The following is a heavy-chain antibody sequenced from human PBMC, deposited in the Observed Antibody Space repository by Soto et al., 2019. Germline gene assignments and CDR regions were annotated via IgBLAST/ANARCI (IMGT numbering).Heavy chain of an antibody. CDR2: ISSSSSYI. Sequence: EVQLVESGGGLVKPGGSLRLSCAASGFTFSSYSMNWVRQAPGKGLEWVSSISSSSSYIYYADSVKGRFTISRDNAKNSLYLQMNSLRAEDTAVYYCARVDILTGYYRRLFGPSFDYWGQGTLVTVSS. CDR3: ARVDILTGYYRRLFGPSFDY. D-gene: IGHD3-9*01. V-gene: IGHV3-21*01. J-gene: IGHJ4*02. CDR1: GFTFSSYS.